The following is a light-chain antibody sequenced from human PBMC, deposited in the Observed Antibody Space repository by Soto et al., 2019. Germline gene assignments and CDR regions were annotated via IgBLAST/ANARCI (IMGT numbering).Light chain of an antibody. CDR3: QQYGSSPLT. Sequence: EIVLTQSPGTLSLSPGERATLSCRASQSVSSSYLAWYQQKPGQAPRLLIYGPSSRATGIQDRFSGSGSVTDFTLTISRLEPEDFAVYYCQQYGSSPLTFGGETKVEIK. CDR2: GPS. J-gene: IGKJ4*01. CDR1: QSVSSSY. V-gene: IGKV3-20*01.